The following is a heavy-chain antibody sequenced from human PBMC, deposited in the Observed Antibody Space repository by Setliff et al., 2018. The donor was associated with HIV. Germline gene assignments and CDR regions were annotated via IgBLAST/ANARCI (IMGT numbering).Heavy chain of an antibody. CDR2: IYHSGST. V-gene: IGHV4-59*11. J-gene: IGHJ6*02. CDR3: ARPVSKNFYGMDV. CDR1: GASIRSRY. Sequence: SETLSLTCTVSGASIRSRYWSWIRQAPGKGLEWIGNIYHSGSTYYNPSLKSRVTISIDRSKNQFSLKLSSVTAADTAVYFCARPVSKNFYGMDVWGLGATVTVSS.